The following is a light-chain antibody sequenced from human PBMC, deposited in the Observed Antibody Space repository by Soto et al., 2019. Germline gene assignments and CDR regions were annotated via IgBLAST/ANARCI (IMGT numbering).Light chain of an antibody. V-gene: IGLV4-69*01. J-gene: IGLJ3*02. CDR1: SGHSSYA. Sequence: QSVLTQSPSASASLGASVKLTCTLSSGHSSYAIAWHQQQPEKGPRYLMKLNSDGSHSKGDGIPDRFSGSSSGAERYLTISSLQSEDEADYYCQTWGTGMNWVFGGGTQLTVL. CDR2: LNSDGSH. CDR3: QTWGTGMNWV.